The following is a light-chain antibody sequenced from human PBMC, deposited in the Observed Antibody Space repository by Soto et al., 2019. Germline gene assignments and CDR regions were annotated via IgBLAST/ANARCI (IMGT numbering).Light chain of an antibody. CDR2: AAA. V-gene: IGKV1-27*01. CDR1: QGVRSY. CDR3: QKYDSVPFT. J-gene: IGKJ3*01. Sequence: DIQITQSPASLSASVGDRVTITCRASQGVRSYLAWYQQKPGKAPKLLIYAAATLHSGVPSRFSGGGSDTDFTLTISSLQPEDVATYYCQKYDSVPFTFGPGTKVDI.